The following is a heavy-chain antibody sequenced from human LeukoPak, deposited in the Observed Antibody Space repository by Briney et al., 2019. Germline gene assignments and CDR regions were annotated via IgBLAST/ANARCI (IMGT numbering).Heavy chain of an antibody. V-gene: IGHV3-21*01. Sequence: GGSLRLSCAASGFTFSSYSMYWVRQAPGKGLEWVSSISSSGNYIYYADSVKGRFTISRDNARNSLYLQMNSLRAEDTAVYYCARVITGMDYWGQGTLVTVSS. D-gene: IGHD1-20*01. CDR1: GFTFSSYS. CDR2: ISSSGNYI. J-gene: IGHJ4*02. CDR3: ARVITGMDY.